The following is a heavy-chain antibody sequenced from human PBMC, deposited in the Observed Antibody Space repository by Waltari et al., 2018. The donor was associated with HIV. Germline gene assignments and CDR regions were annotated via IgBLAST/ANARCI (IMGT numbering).Heavy chain of an antibody. CDR1: GYTFTSYD. J-gene: IGHJ4*02. V-gene: IGHV1-8*01. Sequence: QVQLVQSGAEVKKPGASVQVSCKASGYTFTSYDINWVRQATGQGLEWMGWMNPNSGNTGYAQKFQGRVTMTRNTSRSTAYMGLSSLRSEDTAVYYWAREALTGAVAGCDYWGQGTLVTVSS. CDR3: AREALTGAVAGCDY. D-gene: IGHD6-19*01. CDR2: MNPNSGNT.